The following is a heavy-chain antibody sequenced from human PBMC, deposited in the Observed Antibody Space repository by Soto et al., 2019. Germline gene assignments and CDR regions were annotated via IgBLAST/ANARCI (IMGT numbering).Heavy chain of an antibody. CDR3: TTDEGDSRSFYNFDY. CDR1: GFTFKNAW. Sequence: EVQLVESGGGLGEPGGSLRLSCEASGFTFKNAWMSWLRQAPGRGLEWVGRIISNSDGGTAEYAAPVNGRFTISRDDSKNTLYLQMNSLKTVDTAVYYCTTDEGDSRSFYNFDYWGQGALVTVSS. D-gene: IGHD3-22*01. J-gene: IGHJ4*02. V-gene: IGHV3-15*07. CDR2: IISNSDGGTA.